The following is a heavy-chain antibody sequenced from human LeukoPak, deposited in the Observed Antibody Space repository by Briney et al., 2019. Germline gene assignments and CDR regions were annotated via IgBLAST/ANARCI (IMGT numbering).Heavy chain of an antibody. CDR3: ATASGRFSPIDY. V-gene: IGHV1-2*02. Sequence: GASVKVSCKASGDTFTDYYIHWVRQAPGQGLEWTGWINPNSGATNYAQKFQGRVTMTRDTSISTAYMELSTLRSDDTAVYYCATASGRFSPIDYWGQGALVTVSS. D-gene: IGHD3-10*01. CDR2: INPNSGAT. J-gene: IGHJ4*02. CDR1: GDTFTDYY.